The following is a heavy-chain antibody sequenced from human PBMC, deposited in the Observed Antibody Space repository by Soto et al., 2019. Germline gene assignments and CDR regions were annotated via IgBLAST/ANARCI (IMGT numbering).Heavy chain of an antibody. CDR2: ISGSGGSS. CDR1: GFAFSTYA. Sequence: GGSLRLSCAASGFAFSTYAMTWVRQAPGKGLERVSVISGSGGSSYYADSVKGRFTISRDNSKNTLFLQMNGLRAEDTAVYYCAKVTXRAAAGRYEYYKYGMDVWGPGTTVTVSS. D-gene: IGHD6-13*01. V-gene: IGHV3-23*01. J-gene: IGHJ6*02. CDR3: AKVTXRAAAGRYEYYKYGMDV.